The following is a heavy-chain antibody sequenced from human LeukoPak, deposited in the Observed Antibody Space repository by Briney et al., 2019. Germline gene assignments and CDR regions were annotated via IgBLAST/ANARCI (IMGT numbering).Heavy chain of an antibody. CDR1: GYTLTELS. CDR3: ATTKPEYYYDSSGYLGPPLNY. Sequence: ASVKVSCKVSGYTLTELSMHWVRQAPGKGLEWMGGFDPEDGETIYAQKFQGRVTMTEDTSTDTAYMELSSLRSEDTAVYYCATTKPEYYYDSSGYLGPPLNYWGQGTLVTVSS. CDR2: FDPEDGET. D-gene: IGHD3-22*01. V-gene: IGHV1-24*01. J-gene: IGHJ4*02.